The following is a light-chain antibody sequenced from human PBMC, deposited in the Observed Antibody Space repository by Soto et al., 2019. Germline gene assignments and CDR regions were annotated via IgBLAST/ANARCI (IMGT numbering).Light chain of an antibody. CDR3: SSYTTSSTHWV. CDR2: EVS. Sequence: QSALTQPASVSGSPGQSITISCTGTSSDVGGYNYDSWYQQHPGKAPKLMIYEVSNRPSGVSNRFSGSKSGNTASLPISGLQAEEEADYYCSSYTTSSTHWVFGGGTKLTVL. V-gene: IGLV2-14*01. CDR1: SSDVGGYNY. J-gene: IGLJ3*02.